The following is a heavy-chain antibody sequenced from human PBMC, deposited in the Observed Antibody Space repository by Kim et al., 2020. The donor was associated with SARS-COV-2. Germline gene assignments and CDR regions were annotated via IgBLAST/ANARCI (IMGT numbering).Heavy chain of an antibody. V-gene: IGHV1-69*01. D-gene: IGHD2-21*01. J-gene: IGHJ4*02. Sequence: NYAQKFQGRVTITADESTSTAYMELSSLRSEDTAVYYCATARPVIEFFDYWGQGTLVTVSS. CDR3: ATARPVIEFFDY.